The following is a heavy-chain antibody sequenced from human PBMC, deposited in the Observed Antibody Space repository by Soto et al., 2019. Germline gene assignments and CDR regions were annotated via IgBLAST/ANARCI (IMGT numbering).Heavy chain of an antibody. Sequence: QVQLVESGGGVVQPGRSLRLSCAASGFTFSSYGMHWVRQAPGKGLEWVAVISSDGSNKYYADSVKGRFTMSRDKSKNTLYLQMNSRRAEDTAVYYWAKEGYCSGGSCDYYYYGMDVWGQGTTVTVSS. CDR2: ISSDGSNK. CDR1: GFTFSSYG. D-gene: IGHD2-15*01. CDR3: AKEGYCSGGSCDYYYYGMDV. J-gene: IGHJ6*02. V-gene: IGHV3-30*18.